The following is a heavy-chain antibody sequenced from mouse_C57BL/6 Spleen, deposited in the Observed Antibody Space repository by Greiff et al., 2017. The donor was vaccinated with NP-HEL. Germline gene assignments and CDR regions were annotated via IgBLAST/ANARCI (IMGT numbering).Heavy chain of an antibody. V-gene: IGHV1-9*01. CDR2: ILPGSGST. CDR1: GYTFTGYW. CDR3: ASRYYSNWFAY. Sequence: QVQLQQSGAELMKPGASVKLSCKATGYTFTGYWIEWVKQRPGHGLEWIGEILPGSGSTNYNKKFKGKATFTADTSSNTAYMQLSSLTTEDSAIYYCASRYYSNWFAYWGQGTLVTVSA. J-gene: IGHJ3*01. D-gene: IGHD2-5*01.